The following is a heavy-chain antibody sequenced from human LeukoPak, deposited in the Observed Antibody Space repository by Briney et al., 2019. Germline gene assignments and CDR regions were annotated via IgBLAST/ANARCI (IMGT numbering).Heavy chain of an antibody. Sequence: PSETLSLTCTVSGGSISSYYWSWIRQPPGKGLEWIGYIYYSGSTNYNPSLKSRVTISVDTSKNQFSLKLSSVTAADTAVYYCARHKCSGGSCYSFDYWGQGTLVTVSS. CDR3: ARHKCSGGSCYSFDY. CDR2: IYYSGST. V-gene: IGHV4-59*08. J-gene: IGHJ4*02. D-gene: IGHD2-15*01. CDR1: GGSISSYY.